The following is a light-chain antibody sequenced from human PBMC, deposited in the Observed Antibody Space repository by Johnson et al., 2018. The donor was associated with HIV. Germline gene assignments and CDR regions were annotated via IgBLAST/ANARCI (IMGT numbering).Light chain of an antibody. CDR2: ENN. CDR1: SSNIGNNY. V-gene: IGLV1-51*02. Sequence: QSVLTQPPSVSAAPGQKVTISCSGSSSNIGNNYVSWYQQLPGTAPKLLIYENNKRPSGIPDRFSGSKSGTSATMGITGLQTGDEADYYCGTWDYSLRTGGVFGPGTKVTVL. J-gene: IGLJ1*01. CDR3: GTWDYSLRTGGV.